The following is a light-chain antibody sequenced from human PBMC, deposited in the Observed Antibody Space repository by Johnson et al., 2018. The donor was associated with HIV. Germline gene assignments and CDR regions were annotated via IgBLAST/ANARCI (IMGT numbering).Light chain of an antibody. J-gene: IGLJ1*01. CDR3: GTWDSSLRVGF. Sequence: QFVLTQPPSASGPPGQRVTISCSGSSSNIGSNTVNWYQQLPGTAPKLLIYSNNHRPSGIPDRFSGSTSGPSATLGITGLQPGDEADYYCGTWDSSLRVGFFGTGTKVTVL. CDR2: SNN. V-gene: IGLV1-51*02. CDR1: SSNIGSNT.